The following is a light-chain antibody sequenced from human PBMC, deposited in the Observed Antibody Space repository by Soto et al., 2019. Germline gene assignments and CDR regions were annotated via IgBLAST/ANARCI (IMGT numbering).Light chain of an antibody. V-gene: IGLV5-45*01. CDR2: YNSDSDK. J-gene: IGLJ1*01. Sequence: QSVLTQPASLSASPGASASLTCTLRSGINVGTYRIYWYQQKPGSPPQYLLRYNSDSDKQQGSGVPSRFSGSKDASVNAGILLISGLQSEDEADYYCMIWHSTAYVFGSGTKLTVL. CDR3: MIWHSTAYV. CDR1: SGINVGTYR.